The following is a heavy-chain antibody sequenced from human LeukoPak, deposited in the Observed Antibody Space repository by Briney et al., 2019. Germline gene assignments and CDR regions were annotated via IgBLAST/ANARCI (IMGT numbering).Heavy chain of an antibody. Sequence: PGGSLRLSCAASGFTFSSYAMHWVRQAPGKGLEWVAVIPKDGSNKYYADSVKGRFTISRDNSKNTLYLQMNSLRAEDTAIYYCARATYYYDSSGYYSDYWGQGTLVTVSS. CDR1: GFTFSSYA. CDR2: IPKDGSNK. J-gene: IGHJ4*02. D-gene: IGHD3-22*01. CDR3: ARATYYYDSSGYYSDY. V-gene: IGHV3-30*04.